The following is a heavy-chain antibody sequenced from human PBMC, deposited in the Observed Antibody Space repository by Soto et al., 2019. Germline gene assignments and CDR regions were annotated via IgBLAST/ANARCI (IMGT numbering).Heavy chain of an antibody. CDR1: GYTFSASG. V-gene: IGHV1-18*01. CDR2: ISTSNGYT. CDR3: ARERGVCSTSCYGFYYYYGMDV. J-gene: IGHJ6*02. D-gene: IGHD2-2*01. Sequence: GASVKVSCKASGYTFSASGISWVRQTPGQGLEWMGWISTSNGYTTYAEKFQDRITITADTSTDTAYMELRSLTSDDTAVYYCARERGVCSTSCYGFYYYYGMDVWGQGTTVTVSS.